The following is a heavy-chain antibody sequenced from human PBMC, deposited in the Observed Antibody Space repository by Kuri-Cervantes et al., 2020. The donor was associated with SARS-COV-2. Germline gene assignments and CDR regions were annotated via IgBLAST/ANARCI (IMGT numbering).Heavy chain of an antibody. CDR3: AREAIVVVPAAISRGYYYYMDV. CDR2: SNAGNGNT. V-gene: IGHV1-3*02. D-gene: IGHD2-2*02. J-gene: IGHJ6*03. Sequence: ASVKVSCKASGYTFTSYAMHWVRQAPGQRLEWMGWSNAGNGNTKYSQEFQGRVTMTTDTSTSTAYMELRSLRSDDTAVYYCAREAIVVVPAAISRGYYYYMDVWGKGTTVTVSS. CDR1: GYTFTSYA.